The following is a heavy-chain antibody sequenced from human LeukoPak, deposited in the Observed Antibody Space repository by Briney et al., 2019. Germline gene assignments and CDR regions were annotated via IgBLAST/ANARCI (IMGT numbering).Heavy chain of an antibody. D-gene: IGHD3-10*01. V-gene: IGHV6-1*01. CDR1: GDSVSGSPAV. CDR2: AYYRSKWNI. J-gene: IGHJ4*02. Sequence: PSQTLSLTCAISGDSVSGSPAVWNWIRQSPARGLEWLGRAYYRSKWNIDYAESVKGRIVITPDTSKNQFSLHLNSVTPEDTAVYFCASGSVRGSTNFDYWGQGTLVTVSS. CDR3: ASGSVRGSTNFDY.